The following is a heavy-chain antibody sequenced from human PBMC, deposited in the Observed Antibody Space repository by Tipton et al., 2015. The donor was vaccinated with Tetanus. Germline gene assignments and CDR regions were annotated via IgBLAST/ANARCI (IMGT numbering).Heavy chain of an antibody. Sequence: TLSLTCSVSGAPVTSGRHHWSWIRLAPGRGLEWTGFVSDSGSTNYNPSVRARVAISLDTPKNQFSRELTSVTAADAAIYFCAGDSSLGGNSWAFDLWGRGTTVTVSS. CDR3: AGDSSLGGNSWAFDL. J-gene: IGHJ3*01. CDR1: GAPVTSGRHH. D-gene: IGHD4-23*01. V-gene: IGHV4-61*01. CDR2: VSDSGST.